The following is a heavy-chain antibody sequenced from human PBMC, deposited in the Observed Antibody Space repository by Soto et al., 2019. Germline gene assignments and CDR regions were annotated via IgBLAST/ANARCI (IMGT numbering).Heavy chain of an antibody. V-gene: IGHV5-10-1*01. CDR3: ARQIYDSDSGPNFQYYFDS. Sequence: GESLKISCRVSGYSINNYWIGWVRQMPGKGLEWMGRIDPSDSQTYYSPSFRGHVTISAAKSITTVFLQWSSLRASDTAMYYCARQIYDSDSGPNFQYYFDSWGQGTLVTVSS. D-gene: IGHD3-22*01. CDR1: GYSINNYW. J-gene: IGHJ4*02. CDR2: IDPSDSQT.